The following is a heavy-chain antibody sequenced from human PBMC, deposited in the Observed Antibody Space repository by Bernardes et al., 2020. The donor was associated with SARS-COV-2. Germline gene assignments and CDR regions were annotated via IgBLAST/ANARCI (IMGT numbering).Heavy chain of an antibody. Sequence: GSLRLSCAASGFTFSSYSMNWVRQAPGKGLEWVSSISSSSSYIYYADSVKGRFTISRDNAKNSLYLQMNSLRAEDTAVYYCAREMIAARHPPAVYYGMDVWGQGTTVTVSS. CDR1: GFTFSSYS. CDR2: ISSSSSYI. J-gene: IGHJ6*02. V-gene: IGHV3-21*01. CDR3: AREMIAARHPPAVYYGMDV. D-gene: IGHD6-6*01.